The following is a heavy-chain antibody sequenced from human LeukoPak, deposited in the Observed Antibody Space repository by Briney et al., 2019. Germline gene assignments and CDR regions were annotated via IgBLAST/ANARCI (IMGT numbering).Heavy chain of an antibody. D-gene: IGHD3-22*01. Sequence: GASVKVSRKASGYTFTSYDINWVRQATGQGLEWMGIINPSGGSTSYAQKFQGRVTMTRDTSTSTVYMELSSLRSEDTAVYYCARGTYYYDSSGYYPLYFDYWGQGTLVTVSS. J-gene: IGHJ4*02. V-gene: IGHV1-46*01. CDR2: INPSGGST. CDR1: GYTFTSYD. CDR3: ARGTYYYDSSGYYPLYFDY.